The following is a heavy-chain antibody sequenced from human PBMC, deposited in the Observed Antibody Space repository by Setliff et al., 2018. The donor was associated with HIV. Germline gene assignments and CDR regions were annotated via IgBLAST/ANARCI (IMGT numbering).Heavy chain of an antibody. V-gene: IGHV3-15*01. CDR2: IKSKTDGGTT. Sequence: PGGSLRLSCAASGFTFSNAWMSWVRQAPGKGLEWVGRIKSKTDGGTTDYAAPVKGRFTISRDDSKNTLYLQMNILKTEDTAVYYCTAALQQQVVRWFDPWGQGTLVTVSS. CDR3: TAALQQQVVRWFDP. CDR1: GFTFSNAW. D-gene: IGHD6-13*01. J-gene: IGHJ5*02.